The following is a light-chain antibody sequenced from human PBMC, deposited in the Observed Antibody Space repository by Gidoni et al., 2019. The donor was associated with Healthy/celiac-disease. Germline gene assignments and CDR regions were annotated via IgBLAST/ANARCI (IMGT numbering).Light chain of an antibody. CDR2: DAS. V-gene: IGKV3-11*01. J-gene: IGKJ1*01. CDR1: QSVSSY. Sequence: EIVLSQSPDTLSLDPGARATLPCRASQSVSSYLAWYQQKPGQAPMLLIYDASNRATGIPARFSGSGSGTDFTLTISSLEPEDFAVYYCQQRSNWPWTFGQGTKVEIK. CDR3: QQRSNWPWT.